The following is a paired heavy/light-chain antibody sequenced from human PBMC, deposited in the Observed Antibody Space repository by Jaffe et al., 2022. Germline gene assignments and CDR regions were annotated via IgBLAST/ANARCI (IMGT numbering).Light chain of an antibody. V-gene: IGLV2-14*03. CDR2: GVT. Sequence: QSALTQPASVSGSPRQSVTVSCTGTNSDLGDYNFVCWYQQHPGKAPKLLIYGVTNRPSGVSDRFSGSKSGNTASLTISGLQAEDEADYYCASYTTSSTLVFGGGTKVTVL. CDR1: NSDLGDYNF. J-gene: IGLJ3*02. CDR3: ASYTTSSTLV.
Heavy chain of an antibody. CDR2: IIPSFGTA. Sequence: QVQLVQSGAEVKRPGSSVKVSCKPSGGTFSSYPINWVRQAPGQGLEWMGDIIPSFGTANYAQRFQGRLTITADGSTTTAYMELSGLRFEDTAVYYCAQKGGGHCNGATCYSLDYWGQGTLVTVSS. D-gene: IGHD2-15*01. J-gene: IGHJ4*02. V-gene: IGHV1-69*01. CDR3: AQKGGGHCNGATCYSLDY. CDR1: GGTFSSYP.